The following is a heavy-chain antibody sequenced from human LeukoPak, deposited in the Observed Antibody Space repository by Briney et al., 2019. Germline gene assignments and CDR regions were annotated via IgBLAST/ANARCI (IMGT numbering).Heavy chain of an antibody. Sequence: SETLSLTCTVSGGSISSSSYYWGWIRQPPGKGLECIGSIYYSGSTYYNPSLKSRVTISVDTSKNQFSLKLSSVTAADTAVYYCARASFLLLAKDYWGQGTLVTVSS. J-gene: IGHJ4*02. CDR3: ARASFLLLAKDY. CDR2: IYYSGST. CDR1: GGSISSSSYY. D-gene: IGHD5-12*01. V-gene: IGHV4-39*07.